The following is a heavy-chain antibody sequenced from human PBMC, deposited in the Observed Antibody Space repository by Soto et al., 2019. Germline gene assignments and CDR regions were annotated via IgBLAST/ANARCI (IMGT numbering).Heavy chain of an antibody. CDR3: AVIQMTTVTLFDY. Sequence: QMQLVQSGPEVKKPGTSVKVSCKASGFTFTSSAVQWVRQARGQRLEWIGWIVVGSGNTNYAQKFQESVTITRDMSTSTAYMELSSLRSEDTAVYYCAVIQMTTVTLFDYWGQGTLVTVSS. V-gene: IGHV1-58*01. CDR1: GFTFTSSA. CDR2: IVVGSGNT. J-gene: IGHJ4*02. D-gene: IGHD4-17*01.